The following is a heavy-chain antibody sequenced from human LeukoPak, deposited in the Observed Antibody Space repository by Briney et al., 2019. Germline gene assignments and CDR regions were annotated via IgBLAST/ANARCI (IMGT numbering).Heavy chain of an antibody. D-gene: IGHD1-26*01. CDR1: GGSFSGYY. CDR2: INHGGST. J-gene: IGHJ3*02. Sequence: SETLSLTCAVYGGSFSGYYRSWIRQVPGKGLERIGEINHGGSTNYNPSLKSRVTISVDTSKNQFSLKLSSVTAADTAVYYCARFPSGSYVFLWAFDIWGQGTMVTVSS. V-gene: IGHV4-34*01. CDR3: ARFPSGSYVFLWAFDI.